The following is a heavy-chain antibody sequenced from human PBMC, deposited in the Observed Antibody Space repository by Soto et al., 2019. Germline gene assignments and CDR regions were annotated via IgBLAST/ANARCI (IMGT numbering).Heavy chain of an antibody. V-gene: IGHV3-23*01. CDR1: GLTFGSRA. D-gene: IGHD2-2*01. CDR3: ARDSCRNTSCAANY. J-gene: IGHJ4*02. CDR2: ITDTGGDA. Sequence: VQLLESGGDLIQPGGSLRLSCVASGLTFGSRAMSWVRQSPGEGLEWVSTITDTGGDAKYADSVRGRFAISRDNSKNTLYLQMNSLRDEDTAVYYCARDSCRNTSCAANYWGQGTLVTVSS.